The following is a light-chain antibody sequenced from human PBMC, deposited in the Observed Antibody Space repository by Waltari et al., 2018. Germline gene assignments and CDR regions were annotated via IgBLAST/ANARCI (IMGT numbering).Light chain of an antibody. V-gene: IGLV1-40*01. CDR3: QSYDSSLSGSDVV. CDR1: RPNIGAGYD. J-gene: IGLJ2*01. CDR2: GNS. Sequence: QSVLTQPPSVSGAPGPRVTIPCTGRRPNIGAGYDLHWYPQLPGTAPKPLIYGNSNRPSGVPDRFSGSKSGTSASLAITGLQAEDEADYYCQSYDSSLSGSDVVFGGGTKLTVL.